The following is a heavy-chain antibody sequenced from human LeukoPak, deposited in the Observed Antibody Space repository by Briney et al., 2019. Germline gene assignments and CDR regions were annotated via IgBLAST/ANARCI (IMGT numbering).Heavy chain of an antibody. V-gene: IGHV3-74*01. CDR1: GFTFSSYW. CDR3: ASQGYYDSSGYYKTIDY. J-gene: IGHJ4*02. CDR2: INSDGSST. Sequence: GGSLRLSCAASGFTFSSYWMHWVRQAPGKGLVWVSRINSDGSSTSYADSVKGRFTISRDNAKNTLYLQMNSLRAEDTAVYYCASQGYYDSSGYYKTIDYWGQGTLVTVSS. D-gene: IGHD3-22*01.